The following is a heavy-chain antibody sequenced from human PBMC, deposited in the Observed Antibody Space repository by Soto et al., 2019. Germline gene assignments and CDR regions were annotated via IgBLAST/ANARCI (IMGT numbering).Heavy chain of an antibody. CDR2: ISPSGSYM. CDR3: ARFGLVTFDC. D-gene: IGHD3-3*01. CDR1: GFTFSSYS. Sequence: GGSLRLSCAASGFTFSSYSMDWFRQAPGKGLEWVASISPSGSYMYYGDSLKGRFTVSRDNAKNSLYLQMDSLRADDTAIYYCARFGLVTFDCWGQGTLVTVSS. V-gene: IGHV3-21*01. J-gene: IGHJ4*02.